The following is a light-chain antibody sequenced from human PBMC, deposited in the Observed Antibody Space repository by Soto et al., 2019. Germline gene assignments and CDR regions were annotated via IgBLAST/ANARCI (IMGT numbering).Light chain of an antibody. CDR2: EVN. J-gene: IGLJ1*01. CDR1: GTDVGGYNY. CDR3: GSYTSTDTPFV. V-gene: IGLV2-14*01. Sequence: QSALAQPSSVSGSPVQSITISCTGTGTDVGGYNYVSWYQHHPGKGPKLIIYEVNNRPSGVSDRFSGSKSGNKASLTISNLEAEDESDYYCGSYTSTDTPFVFGTGTKVTVL.